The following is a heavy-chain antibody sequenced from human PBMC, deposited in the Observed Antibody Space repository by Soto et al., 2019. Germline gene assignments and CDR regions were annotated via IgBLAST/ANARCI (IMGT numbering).Heavy chain of an antibody. CDR3: AGPPYGSSSWYGFFQH. D-gene: IGHD2-2*01. CDR1: GFTFSSYG. V-gene: IGHV3-30*03. J-gene: IGHJ1*01. CDR2: ISYDGSNK. Sequence: QVHLVESGGGVVQPGRSLRLSCAASGFTFSSYGIHWVRQAPGKGLEWVAVISYDGSNKYYADSVKGRFTISRDNSKNTLYLQMNSLRADDTAVYYCAGPPYGSSSWYGFFQHWGQGTLVTVSS.